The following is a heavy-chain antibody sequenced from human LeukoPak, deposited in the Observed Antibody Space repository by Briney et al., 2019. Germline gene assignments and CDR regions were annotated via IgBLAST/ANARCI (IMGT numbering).Heavy chain of an antibody. J-gene: IGHJ6*03. CDR3: ARETPHMGGDYVEDAYYYMDV. D-gene: IGHD4-17*01. CDR2: INPSGGST. CDR1: GGTFSSYA. V-gene: IGHV1-46*01. Sequence: ASVKVSCKASGGTFSSYAISWVRQAPGQGLEWMGIINPSGGSTSYAQKFQGRVTMTRDMSTSTVYMELSSLRSEDTAVYYCARETPHMGGDYVEDAYYYMDVWGKGTTVTVSS.